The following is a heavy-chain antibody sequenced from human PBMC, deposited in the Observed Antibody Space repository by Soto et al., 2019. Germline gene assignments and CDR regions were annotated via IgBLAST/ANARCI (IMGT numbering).Heavy chain of an antibody. Sequence: QVQLVQSGAEVKKPGASVKVSCKASGYTFTSYYMHWVRQAPGQGLEWMGIINPSCGSTSYAQKVQGRVTMTRDTSTSTVYMELSSLRSEDTAVYYCARDQGIAAAGINWFDPWGQGTLVTVSS. D-gene: IGHD6-13*01. J-gene: IGHJ5*02. CDR3: ARDQGIAAAGINWFDP. CDR1: GYTFTSYY. CDR2: INPSCGST. V-gene: IGHV1-46*03.